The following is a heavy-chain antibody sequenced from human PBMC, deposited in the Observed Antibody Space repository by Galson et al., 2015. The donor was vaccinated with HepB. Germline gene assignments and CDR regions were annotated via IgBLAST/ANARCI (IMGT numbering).Heavy chain of an antibody. CDR2: IYYSGST. V-gene: IGHV4-39*01. D-gene: IGHD3-22*01. CDR1: GGSISSSSYY. J-gene: IGHJ4*02. Sequence: SETLSLTCTVSGGSISSSSYYWGWIRQPPGTGLEWIGSIYYSGSTYYNPSLKSRVTISVDTSKNQFSLKLSSVTAADTAVYYCARLRSTYDSSGGRTGHWGQGTLVTVSS. CDR3: ARLRSTYDSSGGRTGH.